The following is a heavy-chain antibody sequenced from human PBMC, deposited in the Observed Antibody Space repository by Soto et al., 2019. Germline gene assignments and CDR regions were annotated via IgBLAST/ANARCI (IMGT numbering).Heavy chain of an antibody. Sequence: PGGSLRLSRAASGFTFSSYSMNLVRQAPGKGLEGVSSMSSSSSYIYYADSVKGRFTISRDNAKNSLYLQMNSLRAEDTAVYYCARGAGRPVPFDYWGQGTLVTVSS. CDR3: ARGAGRPVPFDY. D-gene: IGHD6-13*01. J-gene: IGHJ4*02. V-gene: IGHV3-21*01. CDR1: GFTFSSYS. CDR2: MSSSSSYI.